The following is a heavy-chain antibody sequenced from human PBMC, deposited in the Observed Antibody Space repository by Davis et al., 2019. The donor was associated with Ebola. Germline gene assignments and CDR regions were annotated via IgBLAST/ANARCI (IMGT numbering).Heavy chain of an antibody. CDR3: AGYGDYFLG. D-gene: IGHD4-17*01. V-gene: IGHV4-34*01. CDR1: GGSFSGYY. J-gene: IGHJ4*02. CDR2: IYHSGST. Sequence: GSLRLSCAVYGGSFSGYYWSWIRQPPGKGLEWIGYIYHSGSTFYNPSLKSRVTISVDRSKNQFSLKLSSVTAADTAVYYCAGYGDYFLGWGQGTLVTVSS.